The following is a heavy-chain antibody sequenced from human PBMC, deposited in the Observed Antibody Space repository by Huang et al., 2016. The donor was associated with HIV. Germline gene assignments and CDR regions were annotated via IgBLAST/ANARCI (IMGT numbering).Heavy chain of an antibody. V-gene: IGHV4-34*01. CDR1: GGSFSGYY. J-gene: IGHJ4*02. D-gene: IGHD6-13*01. Sequence: QVQLQQWGAGLLKPSETLSLTCAVYGGSFSGYYWSWIRQPPGKGLEWIGEINHSGSTHYNPSLKRRVTISVDTSKNQFSLKLSSVTAADTAVYYCASLAAATTSFDYWGQGTLVTVSS. CDR2: INHSGST. CDR3: ASLAAATTSFDY.